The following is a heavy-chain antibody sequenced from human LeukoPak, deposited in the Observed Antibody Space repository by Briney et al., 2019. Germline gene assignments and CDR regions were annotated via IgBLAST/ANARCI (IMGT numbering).Heavy chain of an antibody. J-gene: IGHJ4*02. V-gene: IGHV3-74*01. CDR3: ARRSSGSPPYYFGY. CDR1: GLAFSSHW. Sequence: GGSLRLSCAASGLAFSSHWMHWVRQAPGKGLVWVSRINSDGSSTSYADSVKGRFTISRDNAKNTLYLQMNSLRAEDTAVYYCARRSSGSPPYYFGYWGQGTLVTVSS. CDR2: INSDGSST. D-gene: IGHD1-26*01.